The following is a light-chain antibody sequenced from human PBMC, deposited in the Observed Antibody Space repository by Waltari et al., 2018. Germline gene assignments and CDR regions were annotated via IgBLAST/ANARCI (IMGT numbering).Light chain of an antibody. V-gene: IGLV3-10*01. CDR3: YSSDSTGLRV. CDR1: ELPRKY. J-gene: IGLJ1*01. Sequence: SYALTHTPSVSVSPGQPARITCSGHELPRKYSYWFQQKSGQAPRLVIYEDTKRPSGIPERFSGSSSGTVATLTITGAQVDDEADYYCYSSDSTGLRVFGGGTTVVVL. CDR2: EDT.